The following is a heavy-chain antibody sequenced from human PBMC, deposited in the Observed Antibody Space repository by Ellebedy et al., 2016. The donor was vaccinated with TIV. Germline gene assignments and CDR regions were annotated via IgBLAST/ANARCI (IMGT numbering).Heavy chain of an antibody. V-gene: IGHV3-64D*06. CDR3: VKDYFGSYVY. Sequence: PGGSLRLSCSASGFTFSTYDMHWVRQAPGKGLEYVSLIRSNGDTTHYADSVKGRFTISRDNSKNTLYLQMSSLRTEDTALYYCVKDYFGSYVYWGQGTLVTVSS. CDR1: GFTFSTYD. J-gene: IGHJ4*02. CDR2: IRSNGDTT. D-gene: IGHD5-18*01.